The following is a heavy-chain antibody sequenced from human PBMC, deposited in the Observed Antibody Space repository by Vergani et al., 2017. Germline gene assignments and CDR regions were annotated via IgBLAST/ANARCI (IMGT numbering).Heavy chain of an antibody. Sequence: EVQLVESGGGLVKPGGSLRLSCAASGFTFSSYSMNWVRQAPGKGLEWVSSISSSSRYIYYADSVKGRFTISRDNAKNSMYLQMNSLRAEDTAVYYCASDKAYGGYVGDYWGQGTLVTVSS. CDR3: ASDKAYGGYVGDY. J-gene: IGHJ4*02. V-gene: IGHV3-21*01. CDR1: GFTFSSYS. D-gene: IGHD5-12*01. CDR2: ISSSSRYI.